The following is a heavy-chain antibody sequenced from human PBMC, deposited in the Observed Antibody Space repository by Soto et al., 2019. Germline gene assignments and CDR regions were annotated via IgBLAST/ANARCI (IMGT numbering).Heavy chain of an antibody. D-gene: IGHD2-2*01. V-gene: IGHV3-49*03. Sequence: GGSLRLSCTASGFTFGDYAMSWFRQAPGKGLEWVGFIRSKAYGGTTEYAASVKGRFTISRDDSKSIAYLQMNSLKTEDTAVYYCAKDSPRTVSGPSSSSFDYWGQGPLVTVSS. CDR2: IRSKAYGGTT. CDR3: AKDSPRTVSGPSSSSFDY. J-gene: IGHJ4*02. CDR1: GFTFGDYA.